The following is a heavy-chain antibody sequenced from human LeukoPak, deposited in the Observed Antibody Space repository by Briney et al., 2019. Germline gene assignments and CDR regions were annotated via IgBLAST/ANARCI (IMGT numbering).Heavy chain of an antibody. CDR1: GFTFSSYA. Sequence: GGSLSLSCAASGFTFSSYAMSWVRPAPGKGLEWVSAISGSGGSTYYADSVKGRFTISRDNSKNTLYLQMNSLRAEDTAVYYCAKGIIFGVVTLFDYWGQGTLVTVSS. J-gene: IGHJ4*02. CDR3: AKGIIFGVVTLFDY. D-gene: IGHD3-3*01. CDR2: ISGSGGST. V-gene: IGHV3-23*01.